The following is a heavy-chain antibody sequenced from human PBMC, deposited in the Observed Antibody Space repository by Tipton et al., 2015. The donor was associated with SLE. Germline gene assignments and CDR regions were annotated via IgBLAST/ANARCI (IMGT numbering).Heavy chain of an antibody. CDR2: MYYSGSA. Sequence: TLSLTCTVSSGSIMSSYWSWIRQPPGKGLECIAYMYYSGSAHYNPSLKSRVTISVDTSKNQFSLNLNSVTAADTAVYYCARGDFGLTGRYSYYYMDVWGKGTTVTVSS. CDR3: ARGDFGLTGRYSYYYMDV. J-gene: IGHJ6*03. CDR1: SGSIMSSY. D-gene: IGHD3-9*01. V-gene: IGHV4-59*01.